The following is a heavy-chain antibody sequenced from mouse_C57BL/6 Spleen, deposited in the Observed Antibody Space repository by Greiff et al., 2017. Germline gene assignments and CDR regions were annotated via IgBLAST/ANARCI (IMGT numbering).Heavy chain of an antibody. CDR2: INPGSGGT. J-gene: IGHJ2*01. Sequence: VKLQESGAELVRPGTSVKVSCKASGYAFTNYLIEWVKQRPGQGLEWIGVINPGSGGTNYNEKFKGNATLTADKSSSTAYMQLSSLTSEDSAVYFCARSAHAGYYGYWGQGTTLTVSS. V-gene: IGHV1-54*01. D-gene: IGHD2-3*01. CDR1: GYAFTNYL. CDR3: ARSAHAGYYGY.